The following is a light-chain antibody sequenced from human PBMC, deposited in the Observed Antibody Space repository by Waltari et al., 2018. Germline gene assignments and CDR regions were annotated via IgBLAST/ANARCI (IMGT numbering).Light chain of an antibody. CDR1: SSNFGNNY. V-gene: IGLV1-47*01. J-gene: IGLJ2*01. CDR3: ATWDDSLSGVV. Sequence: QSLLTQSPSMSETPGHRVLIYCSGTSSNFGNNYVSWYQHFPGMAPKLVMFKNSQRPSGVPDRFSGSSYGTSASLAISGLRSEDEADYYCATWDDSLSGVVFGGGTRLTVL. CDR2: KNS.